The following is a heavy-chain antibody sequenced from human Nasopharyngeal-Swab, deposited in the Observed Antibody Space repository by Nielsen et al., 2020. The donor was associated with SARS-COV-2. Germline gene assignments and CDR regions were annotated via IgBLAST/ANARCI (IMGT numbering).Heavy chain of an antibody. CDR2: IYHSGST. D-gene: IGHD2-2*01. V-gene: IGHV4-4*02. CDR3: ARETVEVVPAATEYYYYYGMDV. J-gene: IGHJ6*02. Sequence: GSLRLSCAVSGGSISSSNWWSWVRQPPGKGLEWIGEIYHSGSTNYNPSLKSRVTISVDKSKNQFSLKLSSVTAADTAVYYCARETVEVVPAATEYYYYYGMDVWGQGTTVTVSS. CDR1: GGSISSSNW.